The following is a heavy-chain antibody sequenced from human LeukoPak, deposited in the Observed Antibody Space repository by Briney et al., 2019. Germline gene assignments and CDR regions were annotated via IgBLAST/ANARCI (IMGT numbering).Heavy chain of an antibody. CDR1: GYSISRGYS. CDR2: IYHSGST. Sequence: SETLSLTCTVSGYSISRGYSWGWIRPPPGKGLEWIGNIYHSGSTYYNPSLKSRVTISVDTSKNQFSLKLSSVTAADTAVYYCAGSEVVAIYYFDYWGQGTLVTVSS. V-gene: IGHV4-38-2*02. CDR3: AGSEVVAIYYFDY. J-gene: IGHJ4*02. D-gene: IGHD2-15*01.